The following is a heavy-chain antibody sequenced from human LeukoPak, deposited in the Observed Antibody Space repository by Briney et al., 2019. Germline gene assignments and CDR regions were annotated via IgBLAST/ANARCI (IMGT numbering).Heavy chain of an antibody. CDR2: ISGDGGTT. CDR3: ARGALRGPYYFDY. Sequence: PGGSLRLSCAASGFTFSSSAMSWVRQAPGRGLEWVSTISGDGGTTYYADSVKGRFTISRDNSKNTLYLQMNSLRAEDTAVYYCARGALRGPYYFDYWGQGTLVTVSS. CDR1: GFTFSSSA. J-gene: IGHJ4*02. V-gene: IGHV3-23*01.